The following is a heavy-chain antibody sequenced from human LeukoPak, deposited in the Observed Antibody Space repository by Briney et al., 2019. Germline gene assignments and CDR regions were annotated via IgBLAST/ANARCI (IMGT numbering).Heavy chain of an antibody. CDR3: ARSVWFGEFAGYYYGMDV. J-gene: IGHJ6*02. CDR2: IYPGDSDT. V-gene: IGHV5-51*01. CDR1: GYSFTSYW. Sequence: PGESLKISCKRSGYSFTSYWISWVRQMPGKGLEWMGIIYPGDSDTRYSPSFQGQVTISADKSISTAYLQWSSLKASDTAMYYCARSVWFGEFAGYYYGMDVWGQGTTVTVSS. D-gene: IGHD3-10*01.